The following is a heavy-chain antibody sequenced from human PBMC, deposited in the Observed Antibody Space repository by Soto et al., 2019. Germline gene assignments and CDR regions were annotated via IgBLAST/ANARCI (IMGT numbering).Heavy chain of an antibody. D-gene: IGHD2-2*01. Sequence: PGGSLRLSCAASGFTFSSYSMNWVRQAPGKGLEWVSYISSSSSTIYYADSVKGRFTISRDNAKNSLYLQMNSLRDEDTAAYYCARDIVVLGLNWLDPWGQGTLVTVSS. J-gene: IGHJ5*02. CDR2: ISSSSSTI. CDR1: GFTFSSYS. CDR3: ARDIVVLGLNWLDP. V-gene: IGHV3-48*02.